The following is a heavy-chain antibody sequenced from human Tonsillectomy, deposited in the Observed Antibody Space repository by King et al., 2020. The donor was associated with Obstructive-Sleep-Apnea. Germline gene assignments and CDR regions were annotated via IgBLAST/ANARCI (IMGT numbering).Heavy chain of an antibody. CDR1: GGSINSYY. CDR2: IYYSGST. V-gene: IGHV4-59*01. D-gene: IGHD1-14*01. Sequence: QLQESGPGLVKPSETLSLICSVSGGSINSYYWSWIRQPPGKGLEWIGYIYYSGSTNCNPSLKSRVTISVDTSKNQFSLKLSSVTAAGTDVYYCAGDHRWFDPWGQGTLVTVSS. CDR3: AGDHRWFDP. J-gene: IGHJ5*02.